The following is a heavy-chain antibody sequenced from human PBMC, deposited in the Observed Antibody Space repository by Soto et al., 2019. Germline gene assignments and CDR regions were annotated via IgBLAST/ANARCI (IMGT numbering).Heavy chain of an antibody. V-gene: IGHV3-13*01. Sequence: GGSLRLSCAASGFTFSSYDMHWVRQATGKGLEWVSAIGTAGDTYYPGSVKGRFTISRENAKNSLYLQMNSLRAGDTAVYYCARSRGELTYYYYGMDVCGTGTTVTVSS. CDR1: GFTFSSYD. D-gene: IGHD3-16*01. CDR3: ARSRGELTYYYYGMDV. CDR2: IGTAGDT. J-gene: IGHJ6*04.